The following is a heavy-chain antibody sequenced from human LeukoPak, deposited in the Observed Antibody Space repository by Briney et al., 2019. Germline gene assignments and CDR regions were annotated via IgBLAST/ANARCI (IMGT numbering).Heavy chain of an antibody. CDR3: AKNSPSYSDYAGPLDF. Sequence: GGSLRLSCAASGFTFSNYGMHWVRQAPGKGLEWVAFIRYEGSNKYYADSVKGRFTISRDNPKNTLYLLMTSLTAEDTAVYSRAKNSPSYSDYAGPLDFWGQGTMVTVSS. V-gene: IGHV3-30*02. CDR2: IRYEGSNK. J-gene: IGHJ3*01. D-gene: IGHD4-11*01. CDR1: GFTFSNYG.